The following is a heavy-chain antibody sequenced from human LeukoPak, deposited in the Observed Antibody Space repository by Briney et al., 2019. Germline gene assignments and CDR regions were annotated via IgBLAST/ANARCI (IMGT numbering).Heavy chain of an antibody. CDR3: AKELYTTSDFYYGIDI. D-gene: IGHD1-1*01. CDR2: ISVSGNGEGVL. Sequence: GGSLRLSCAASGFTFKTYAITWVRQAPGKGREWVSTISVSGNGEGVLSYGDSVTGRFTISRDNSMKTVFLQMNSLRVEDTAVYFCAKELYTTSDFYYGIDIWGQGTTVTVS. V-gene: IGHV3-23*01. J-gene: IGHJ6*02. CDR1: GFTFKTYA.